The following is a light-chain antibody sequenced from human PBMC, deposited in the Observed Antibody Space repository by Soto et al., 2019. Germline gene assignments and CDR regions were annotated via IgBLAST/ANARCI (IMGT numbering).Light chain of an antibody. CDR2: GVT. V-gene: IGLV2-8*01. CDR3: YAYAGRNIWV. CDR1: GSDIGAYNF. J-gene: IGLJ3*02. Sequence: QSALAQPPSASGSPGQSVTISCTGSGSDIGAYNFVSWYQQHPGKAPKLMIFGVTERPSGVPDRVAGSKSGNTASLTGSGLQADEEAVYYRYAYAGRNIWVLGGGTKRTVL.